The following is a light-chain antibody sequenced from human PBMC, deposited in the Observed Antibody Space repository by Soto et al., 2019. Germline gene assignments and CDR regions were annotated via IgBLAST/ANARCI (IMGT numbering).Light chain of an antibody. CDR1: QRVSSSY. CDR3: QQYGSSPT. Sequence: EIVLTQSPGTLSLSPGERATLSCRASQRVSSSYLAWYQQKPGQAPRLLIYGASSRATGIPDRFSGSGSGTDFTLTISRLEPDDFAVYYCQQYGSSPTFGGGTKVEIK. CDR2: GAS. J-gene: IGKJ4*01. V-gene: IGKV3-20*01.